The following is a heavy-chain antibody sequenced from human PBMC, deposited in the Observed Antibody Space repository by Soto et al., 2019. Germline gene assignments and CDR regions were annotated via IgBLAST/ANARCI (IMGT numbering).Heavy chain of an antibody. CDR3: AKPQIARHYYYGMEV. CDR2: INPSGTTT. J-gene: IGHJ6*02. CDR1: GYTFTSFY. Sequence: QVQLVQSGAEVKKPGASVKVSCKASGYTFTSFYMHWVRQAPGQGLEWMGIINPSGTTTDYAQKFQGRVTMTRDTSTSTYYMALSSLPSADTAVYYCAKPQIARHYYYGMEVWGQGTAVTVSS. V-gene: IGHV1-46*01.